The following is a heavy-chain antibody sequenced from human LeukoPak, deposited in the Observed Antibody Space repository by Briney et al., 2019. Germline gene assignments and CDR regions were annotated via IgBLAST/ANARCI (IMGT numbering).Heavy chain of an antibody. J-gene: IGHJ4*01. CDR1: GFTFSTYA. Sequence: GGSLRLSCATSGFTFSTYAMTWVRQAPGKGLEWVSAIDIYSTKTNYADSVKGRFTISRDNSKNTLYLQMNSLRGEDTAIYYCARDWKADFWGHGTLVTVSS. V-gene: IGHV3-23*05. CDR2: IDIYSTKT. CDR3: ARDWKADF. D-gene: IGHD1-1*01.